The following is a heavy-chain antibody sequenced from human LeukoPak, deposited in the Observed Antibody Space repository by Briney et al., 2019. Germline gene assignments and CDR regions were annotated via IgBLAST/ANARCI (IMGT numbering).Heavy chain of an antibody. Sequence: KPSETLSLTCTVSGGSISSYYWSWIRQPPGKGLEWIGYIYYSGSTNYNPSLKSRVTISVDTSKNQFSLKLSSVTAADTAVYYCARGGSTVVTNIDYWGQGTLVTVSS. CDR1: GGSISSYY. V-gene: IGHV4-59*01. CDR3: ARGGSTVVTNIDY. CDR2: IYYSGST. J-gene: IGHJ4*02. D-gene: IGHD4-23*01.